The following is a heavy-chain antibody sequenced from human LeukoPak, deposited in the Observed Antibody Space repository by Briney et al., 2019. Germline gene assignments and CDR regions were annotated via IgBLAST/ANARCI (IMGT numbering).Heavy chain of an antibody. Sequence: GGSLRLSCAASGFTVSSNYMSWVRQAPGKGLEWVSVIYSGGSTYYADSVKGRFTISRDNAKNSLYLQMNSLRAEDTAVYYCARGLTRDIVLVPAASYYFDCWGQGTLVTVSS. D-gene: IGHD2-2*01. CDR2: IYSGGST. V-gene: IGHV3-53*01. J-gene: IGHJ4*02. CDR3: ARGLTRDIVLVPAASYYFDC. CDR1: GFTVSSNY.